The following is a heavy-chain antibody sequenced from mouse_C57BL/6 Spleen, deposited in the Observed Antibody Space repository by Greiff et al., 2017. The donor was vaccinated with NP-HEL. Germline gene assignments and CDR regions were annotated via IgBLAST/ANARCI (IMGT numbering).Heavy chain of an antibody. Sequence: EVKLEESGGGLVKPGGSLKLSCAASGFTFSSYAMSWVRQTPEKRLEWVATISDGGSYTYYPDNVKGRFTISRDNAKNNLYLQMSHLKSEDTAMYYCARELHYSNYYYAMDYWGQGTSVTVSS. CDR1: GFTFSSYA. V-gene: IGHV5-4*03. D-gene: IGHD2-5*01. CDR3: ARELHYSNYYYAMDY. CDR2: ISDGGSYT. J-gene: IGHJ4*01.